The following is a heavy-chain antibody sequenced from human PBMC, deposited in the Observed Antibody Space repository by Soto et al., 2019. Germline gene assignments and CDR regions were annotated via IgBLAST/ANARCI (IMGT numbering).Heavy chain of an antibody. J-gene: IGHJ5*02. D-gene: IGHD6-19*01. CDR1: GDSYSISTYS. CDR3: AGMPYTSGLRFDP. V-gene: IGHV4-30-2*01. Sequence: SETLYLTCNMSGDSYSISTYSWSWIRQPPGKALQWIGFIYQSGVTSYNPSLASRVSISLDRSNNQCSLKLKSVTAADTAVYFCAGMPYTSGLRFDPWGPGTLVTVSS. CDR2: IYQSGVT.